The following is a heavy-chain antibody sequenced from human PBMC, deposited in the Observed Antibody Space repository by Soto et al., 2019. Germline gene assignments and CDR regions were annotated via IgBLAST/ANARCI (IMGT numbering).Heavy chain of an antibody. CDR1: GGIFSRNT. V-gene: IGHV1-69*01. Sequence: QVQLVQSGAEVKKPGSSVKVSCKASGGIFSRNTISWVRQAPGQGLEWMGGIIPIFGTANYAQKFQGRVTITADESTSTAYMELSRLRSEDTAVYYCARQFDYDTSGYYYAYWGQRTLVTVSS. D-gene: IGHD3-22*01. J-gene: IGHJ4*02. CDR2: IIPIFGTA. CDR3: ARQFDYDTSGYYYAY.